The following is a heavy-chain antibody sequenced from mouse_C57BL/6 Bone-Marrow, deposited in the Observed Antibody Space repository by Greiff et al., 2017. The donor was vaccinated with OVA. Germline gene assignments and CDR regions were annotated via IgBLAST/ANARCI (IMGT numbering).Heavy chain of an antibody. Sequence: VQLVESGPGLVAPSQSLSITCTVSGFSLTSYAISWVRQPPGKGLEWLGVRWTGGGTNYNSALKSRMSISKDNSKSQVFIKMNSLQTDDTARYYCARRPRAMDYWGQGTSVTVSS. J-gene: IGHJ4*01. CDR3: ARRPRAMDY. V-gene: IGHV2-9-1*01. CDR2: RWTGGGT. CDR1: GFSLTSYA.